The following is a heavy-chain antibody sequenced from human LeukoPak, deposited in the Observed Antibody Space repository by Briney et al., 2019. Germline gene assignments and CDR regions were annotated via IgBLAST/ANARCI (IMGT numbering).Heavy chain of an antibody. D-gene: IGHD3-9*01. CDR1: GGSISSYY. CDR3: ARGGYDILTGYPYYFDY. CDR2: IYTSGST. V-gene: IGHV4-4*07. Sequence: PSETLSLNCTVSGGSISSYYWSWIRQPAGKGLEWIGRIYTSGSTNYNPSLKSRVTMSVDTSKNQFSLKLSSVTASDTAVYYCARGGYDILTGYPYYFDYWGQGTLVAVSS. J-gene: IGHJ4*02.